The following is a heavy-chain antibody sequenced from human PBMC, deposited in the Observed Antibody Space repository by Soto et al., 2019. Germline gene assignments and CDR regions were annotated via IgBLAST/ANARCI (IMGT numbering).Heavy chain of an antibody. D-gene: IGHD3-10*01. V-gene: IGHV4-39*01. CDR2: IYYSGST. CDR1: CGSVSSGSYY. J-gene: IGHJ6*02. Sequence: SETLSLTCTVSCGSVSSGSYYWSWIRQPPGKGLEWIGSIYYSGSTYYNPSLKSRVTISVDTSKNQFSLKLSSVTAADTAVYYCATRTRYGSTDYYYYGMDVWGQGTTVTVSS. CDR3: ATRTRYGSTDYYYYGMDV.